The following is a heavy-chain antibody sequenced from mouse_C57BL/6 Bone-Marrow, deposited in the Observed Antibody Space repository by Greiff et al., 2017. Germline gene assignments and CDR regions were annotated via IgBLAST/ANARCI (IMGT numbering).Heavy chain of an antibody. D-gene: IGHD2-3*01. V-gene: IGHV1-42*01. Sequence: VHVKQSGPELVKPGASVKISCKASGYSFTGYYMNWVKQSPEKSLEWIGEINPSTGGTTYNQKFKAKATLTVDKSSSTAYMQLKSLTSEDSAVYYCARKRLLSYFDYWGQGTTLTVSS. CDR2: INPSTGGT. CDR3: ARKRLLSYFDY. CDR1: GYSFTGYY. J-gene: IGHJ2*01.